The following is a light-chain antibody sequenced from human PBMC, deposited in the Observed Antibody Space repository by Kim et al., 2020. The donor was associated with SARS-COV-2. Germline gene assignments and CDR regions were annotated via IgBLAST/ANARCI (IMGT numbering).Light chain of an antibody. J-gene: IGKJ4*01. V-gene: IGKV3-11*01. Sequence: LSPGESATLPCRASQRVRSDLSWYRQRPGQAPSLLIYGASSRATGIPARFSGSGSGTDFTLSISSLEPEDSALYYCQQRSNWPLTFGGGTKVDIK. CDR2: GAS. CDR1: QRVRSD. CDR3: QQRSNWPLT.